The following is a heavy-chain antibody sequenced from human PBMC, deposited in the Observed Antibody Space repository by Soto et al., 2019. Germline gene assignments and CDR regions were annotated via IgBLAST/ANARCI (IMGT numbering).Heavy chain of an antibody. D-gene: IGHD5-18*01. Sequence: ASVKVSCKASGYTFTSYDINWVRQATGQGLEWMGWMNPNSGNTGYAQKFQGRVTMTRNTSISTAYMELSRLRSEDTAVYYCARFRYSYYYYYMDVWGKGTTVTVSS. CDR1: GYTFTSYD. CDR3: ARFRYSYYYYYMDV. CDR2: MNPNSGNT. V-gene: IGHV1-8*02. J-gene: IGHJ6*03.